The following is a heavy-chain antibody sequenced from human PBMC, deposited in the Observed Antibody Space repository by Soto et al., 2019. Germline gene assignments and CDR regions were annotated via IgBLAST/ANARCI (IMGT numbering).Heavy chain of an antibody. V-gene: IGHV5-10-1*01. CDR3: ARHGAYGDY. D-gene: IGHD3-10*01. CDR2: IDPSDSYT. J-gene: IGHJ4*02. Sequence: GQSLTISYQCSGYSFTRYWISWVRQMPGKGLEWMGRIDPSDSYTNYSPSFQGHVTISADKSISTAYLQWSSLKASDTAMYYCARHGAYGDYWGQGTLVTVSS. CDR1: GYSFTRYW.